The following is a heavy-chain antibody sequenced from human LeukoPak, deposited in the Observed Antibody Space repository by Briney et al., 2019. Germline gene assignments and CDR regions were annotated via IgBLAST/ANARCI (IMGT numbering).Heavy chain of an antibody. D-gene: IGHD3-3*01. CDR2: IIPIFGTA. V-gene: IGHV1-69*05. Sequence: SVKVSCKASGGTISSYAISWERQAPGQGLEWMGGIIPIFGTANYAQKFQGRVTITTDESTSTAYMELSSLRSEDTAVYYCARHKYYDFWSGYYMDVWGKGTTVTVSS. J-gene: IGHJ6*03. CDR1: GGTISSYA. CDR3: ARHKYYDFWSGYYMDV.